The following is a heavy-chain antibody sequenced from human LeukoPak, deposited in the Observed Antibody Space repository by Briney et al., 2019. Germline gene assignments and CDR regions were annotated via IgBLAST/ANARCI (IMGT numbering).Heavy chain of an antibody. CDR1: GFTFSDYY. CDR2: ISHSGSTI. V-gene: IGHV3-11*01. D-gene: IGHD3-22*01. CDR3: ARDRDYYDSSGLQYFQH. Sequence: PGGSLRLSCAASGFTFSDYYMSWIRQAPGKGLEWISYISHSGSTIYYADSVKGRFTISRDNAKNSLYLQMNSLRAEDTAVYYFARDRDYYDSSGLQYFQHWGQGTLVTVSS. J-gene: IGHJ1*01.